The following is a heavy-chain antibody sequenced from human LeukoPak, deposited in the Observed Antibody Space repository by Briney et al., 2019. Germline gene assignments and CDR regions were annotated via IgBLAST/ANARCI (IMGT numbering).Heavy chain of an antibody. J-gene: IGHJ4*02. CDR1: GGSISHYY. CDR3: ARRGNWGFFDY. Sequence: PSETLSLTCTVSGGSISHYYWSWIRQSPGKGLEWVGYINYSGSTNYNPSLKSRVTISIDTSKNQFSLKLSSVTAADTAVYYCARRGNWGFFDYWGQGTWSPSPQ. CDR2: INYSGST. V-gene: IGHV4-59*08. D-gene: IGHD7-27*01.